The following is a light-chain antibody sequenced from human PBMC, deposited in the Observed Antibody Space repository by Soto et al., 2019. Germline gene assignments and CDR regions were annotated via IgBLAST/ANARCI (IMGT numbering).Light chain of an antibody. J-gene: IGKJ4*01. Sequence: EIVMTQSPATLSVSPGERATLSCRASQSVGSDLAWYQQKPGQAPRLVIYDITRATGVPTRISGSGSGTEFTLTISSLQSEDFAVYYCQQYNSWPLTFGGGTKVEIK. V-gene: IGKV3D-15*01. CDR1: QSVGSD. CDR3: QQYNSWPLT. CDR2: DI.